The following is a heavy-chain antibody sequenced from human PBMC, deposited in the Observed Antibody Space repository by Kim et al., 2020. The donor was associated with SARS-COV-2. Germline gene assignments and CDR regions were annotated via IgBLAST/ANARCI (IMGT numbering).Heavy chain of an antibody. CDR1: GGSISSGAYY. Sequence: SETLSLTCTVSGGSISSGAYYWNWIRQHPGKGLEWIGYIYRSGSTYYNPSLKSRVTISVDTSKNQFSLTLSSVTAADTAVYYCARDLTPSTYAFDIWCQGTMVTVSS. V-gene: IGHV4-31*03. CDR2: IYRSGST. CDR3: ARDLTPSTYAFDI. J-gene: IGHJ3*02.